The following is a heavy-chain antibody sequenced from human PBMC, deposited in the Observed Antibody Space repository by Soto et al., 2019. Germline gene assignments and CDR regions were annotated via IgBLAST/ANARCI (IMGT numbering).Heavy chain of an antibody. Sequence: QVQLVESGGRVVQPGRSLRLSCAASGFTFNSNAMHWVPQAPGKGLEWVAVISFDGSDTFYGDSVKGRFTISRDNSENTLYLQMNSLRAEDTALYYCARDHDNRSWYGYLDYWGQGTLVTVSS. J-gene: IGHJ4*02. V-gene: IGHV3-33*01. CDR1: GFTFNSNA. CDR3: ARDHDNRSWYGYLDY. CDR2: ISFDGSDT. D-gene: IGHD6-13*01.